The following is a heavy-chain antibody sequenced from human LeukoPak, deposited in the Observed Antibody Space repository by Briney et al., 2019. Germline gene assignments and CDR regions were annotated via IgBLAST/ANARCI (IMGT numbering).Heavy chain of an antibody. J-gene: IGHJ4*02. Sequence: GGSLRLSCAASGFTFSTYAMSWVRQAPGKGLEWVSIISSSGGTYDADPVQGRFTVSRDNSKNTLYLQMNSLRAEDTAVYYCAKLSDNYYGSGSYIDYWGRGTLVTVSS. CDR1: GFTFSTYA. CDR2: ISSSGGT. D-gene: IGHD3-10*01. V-gene: IGHV3-23*01. CDR3: AKLSDNYYGSGSYIDY.